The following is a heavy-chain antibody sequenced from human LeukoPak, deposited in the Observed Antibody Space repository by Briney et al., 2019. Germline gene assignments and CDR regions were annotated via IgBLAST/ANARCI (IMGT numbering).Heavy chain of an antibody. CDR2: ISAYNGNT. Sequence: ASVKVSCKASGYTFTSYGISWVRQAPGQGLEWMGWISAYNGNTNYAQTLQGRATMTTDTSTSTAYMELRSLRSDDTAVYYCARGHLDYSSGWTAGNWFDPWGQGTLVTVSS. V-gene: IGHV1-18*04. D-gene: IGHD6-19*01. CDR1: GYTFTSYG. J-gene: IGHJ5*02. CDR3: ARGHLDYSSGWTAGNWFDP.